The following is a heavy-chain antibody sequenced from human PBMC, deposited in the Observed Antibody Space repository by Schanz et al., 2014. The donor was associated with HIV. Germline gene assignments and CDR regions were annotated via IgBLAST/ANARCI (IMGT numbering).Heavy chain of an antibody. CDR3: AKDLYSSSSVDY. CDR2: ISYDGSNK. D-gene: IGHD6-6*01. V-gene: IGHV3-30*18. J-gene: IGHJ4*02. Sequence: QVQLVESGGGVVQPGRSLRLSCAASGFTFSSYGMHWVRQAPGKGLEWVAVISYDGSNKYYADSVKGRFTISRDNSKNTLYLQMNSLRAEDTAVYYCAKDLYSSSSVDYWGQGTPVAVS. CDR1: GFTFSSYG.